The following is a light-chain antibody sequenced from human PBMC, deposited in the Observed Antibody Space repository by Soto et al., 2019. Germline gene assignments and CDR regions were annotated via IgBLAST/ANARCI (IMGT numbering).Light chain of an antibody. CDR1: DSNIGNNA. Sequence: QSMVTQPPSVSAAPRQRVTISCSGSDSNIGNNAVNWYQKFPGKAPKLRIHFDDRVASGVSDRISGSKSGSSASLSISGLQSEDEADYYCAVWDDSLNGPVFGGGTKLTVL. CDR3: AVWDDSLNGPV. V-gene: IGLV1-36*01. CDR2: FDD. J-gene: IGLJ2*01.